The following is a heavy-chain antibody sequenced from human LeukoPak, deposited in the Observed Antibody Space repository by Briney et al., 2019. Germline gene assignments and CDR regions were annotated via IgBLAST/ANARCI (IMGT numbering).Heavy chain of an antibody. CDR2: ISGSGGNT. V-gene: IGHV3-23*01. CDR3: AKGSNTAALLFDY. CDR1: GCTFSNYA. J-gene: IGHJ4*02. D-gene: IGHD6-13*01. Sequence: PGGSLRLSCAASGCTFSNYAMSWVGKAPGKGLEWVSTISGSGGNTYYADSVKGRFTISRDNSKNTLFLQMNSLRAGDTAVYYCAKGSNTAALLFDYWGQGTLVIVSS.